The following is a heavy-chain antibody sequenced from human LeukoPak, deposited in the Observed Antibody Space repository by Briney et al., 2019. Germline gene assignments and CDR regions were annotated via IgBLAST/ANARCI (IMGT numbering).Heavy chain of an antibody. V-gene: IGHV3-23*01. D-gene: IGHD3-22*01. CDR3: AKDATYYYDSSGYYSPAYFDY. Sequence: GGPLRLSCAASGFTFSSYAMSWVRQAPGKGLEWVSAISGSGGSTYYADSVKGRFTISRDNSKNTLYLQMNSLRAEDTAVYYCAKDATYYYDSSGYYSPAYFDYWGQGTLVTVSS. CDR2: ISGSGGST. J-gene: IGHJ4*02. CDR1: GFTFSSYA.